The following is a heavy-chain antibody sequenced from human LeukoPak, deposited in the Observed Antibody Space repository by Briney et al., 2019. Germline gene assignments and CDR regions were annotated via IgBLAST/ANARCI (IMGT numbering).Heavy chain of an antibody. J-gene: IGHJ4*02. V-gene: IGHV4-61*02. Sequence: PSQTLSLTCTVSGGSISSGSYYWSWIRQPAGKGLEWIGRIYTSGSTHYNPSLKSRVTIYVDTSKNQFSLKLSSVTAADTAVYYCARGRRDGYNLEYFDKWGQGTLVTVSS. D-gene: IGHD5-24*01. CDR2: IYTSGST. CDR1: GGSISSGSYY. CDR3: ARGRRDGYNLEYFDK.